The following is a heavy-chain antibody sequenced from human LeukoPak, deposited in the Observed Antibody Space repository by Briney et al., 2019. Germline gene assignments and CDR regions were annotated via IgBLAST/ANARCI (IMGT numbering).Heavy chain of an antibody. D-gene: IGHD6-13*01. J-gene: IGHJ6*03. V-gene: IGHV1-2*02. Sequence: ASVKVSCKASGYTFAGYYMHWVRQAPGQGLEWMGWINPNSGGTNYAQKFQGRVTMTRDTSISTAYMELSRLRSDDTAVYYCARAVQGSSWYAGLLGGTGGSYYYYMGVWGKGTTVTVSS. CDR2: INPNSGGT. CDR3: ARAVQGSSWYAGLLGGTGGSYYYYMGV. CDR1: GYTFAGYY.